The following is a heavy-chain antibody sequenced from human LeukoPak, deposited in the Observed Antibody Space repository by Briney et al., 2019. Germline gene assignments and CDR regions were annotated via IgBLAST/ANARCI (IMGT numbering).Heavy chain of an antibody. Sequence: KASETLSLTCTVSGGSISGHYWSWIRQPPGKGLEWIGYIYYTGSTTYSPSLQSRVTISMDTSKNHSSLRLSSVTAAGTAIYYCAKDRLDSKSSREDWYLHLWGRGTLVTVSS. J-gene: IGHJ2*01. CDR2: IYYTGST. CDR3: AKDRLDSKSSREDWYLHL. V-gene: IGHV4-59*11. D-gene: IGHD6-6*01. CDR1: GGSISGHY.